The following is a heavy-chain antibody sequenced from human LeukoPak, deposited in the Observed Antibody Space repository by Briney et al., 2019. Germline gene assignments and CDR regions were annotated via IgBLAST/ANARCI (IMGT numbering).Heavy chain of an antibody. Sequence: GGSLRLSCAASGFTFSSYGMSWVRQAPGRGLEWVSGISGSGGNTFYADSVKGRFTISRDNSKNTLYLQMNSLRAEDTAVYYCAKDPDSSSWYGFDYWGQGTLVTVSS. CDR2: ISGSGGNT. CDR3: AKDPDSSSWYGFDY. J-gene: IGHJ4*02. D-gene: IGHD6-13*01. CDR1: GFTFSSYG. V-gene: IGHV3-23*01.